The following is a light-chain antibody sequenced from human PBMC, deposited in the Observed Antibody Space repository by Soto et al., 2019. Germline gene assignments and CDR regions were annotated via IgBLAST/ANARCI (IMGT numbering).Light chain of an antibody. J-gene: IGLJ2*01. Sequence: QSVLTQPASVSGSPGQSITISCTGTSSDVGAYNYVSWYQHHPGKAPKLMIYEVTYRPSGVSNRFSGSKSGNTASLTISGLQAEDEADYYCSSYTSSSSLVVFGGGTKLTVL. CDR2: EVT. V-gene: IGLV2-14*01. CDR3: SSYTSSSSLVV. CDR1: SSDVGAYNY.